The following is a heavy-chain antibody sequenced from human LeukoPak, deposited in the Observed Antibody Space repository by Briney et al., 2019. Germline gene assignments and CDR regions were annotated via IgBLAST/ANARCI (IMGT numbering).Heavy chain of an antibody. CDR1: GFTFGDYA. CDR2: IRSKAYGGTT. V-gene: IGHV3-49*03. CDR3: TSRYGSGSYPNY. J-gene: IGHJ4*02. D-gene: IGHD3-10*01. Sequence: GGSLRLSCTASGFTFGDYAMSWFRQAPGKGLEWVGFIRSKAYGGTTEYAASVKGRFTISRDDSKSIAYLQMNSLKTEDTAVYYCTSRYGSGSYPNYWGQGTLVTVSS.